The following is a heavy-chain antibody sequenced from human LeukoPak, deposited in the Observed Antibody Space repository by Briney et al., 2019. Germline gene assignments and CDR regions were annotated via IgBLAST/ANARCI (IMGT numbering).Heavy chain of an antibody. J-gene: IGHJ6*02. CDR3: ARGETLAGMDV. V-gene: IGHV3-64*01. Sequence: GGSLRLSCAASGFTFNSYAMHWVRQAPGKGLEYVSAISSNGGSTYYANSVKGRFTISRDNSKNTLYLQMGSLRAEDMAVYYCARGETLAGMDVWGQGTTVTVSS. CDR1: GFTFNSYA. CDR2: ISSNGGST.